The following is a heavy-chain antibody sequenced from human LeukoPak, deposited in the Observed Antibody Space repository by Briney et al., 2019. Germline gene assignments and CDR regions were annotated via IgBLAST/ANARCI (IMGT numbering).Heavy chain of an antibody. D-gene: IGHD6-19*01. J-gene: IGHJ6*02. V-gene: IGHV5-51*01. CDR3: ARHPAVAGTFYYYYYGMDV. CDR2: IYPGDSDT. CDR1: GYSFTSYW. Sequence: GESLKISCKGSGYSFTSYWIGWVRQMHGKGLEWMGIIYPGDSDTRYSPSFQGQVTISADKSISTAYLQWSSLKASDTAMYYCARHPAVAGTFYYYYYGMDVWGQGTTVTVSS.